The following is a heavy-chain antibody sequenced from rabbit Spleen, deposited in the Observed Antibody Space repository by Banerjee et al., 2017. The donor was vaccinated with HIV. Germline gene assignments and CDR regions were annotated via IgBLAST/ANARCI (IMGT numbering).Heavy chain of an antibody. D-gene: IGHD4-1*01. CDR1: GIDFTNYY. Sequence: QLTETGGGLVQPGGSLTLSCKASGIDFTNYYITWVRQAPGKGLEWIGIIYPAKGSTDYASWVSGRVTISSDNAQSTVDLKMTSLTAADTAAYFCARAVVPWLGVTRLDLWGQGTLVTVS. CDR2: IYPAKGST. V-gene: IGHV1S7*01. CDR3: ARAVVPWLGVTRLDL. J-gene: IGHJ3*01.